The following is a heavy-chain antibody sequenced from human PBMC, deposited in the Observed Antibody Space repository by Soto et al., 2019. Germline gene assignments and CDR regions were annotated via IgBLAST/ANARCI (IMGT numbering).Heavy chain of an antibody. V-gene: IGHV1-18*01. Sequence: GASVEVSCKASGYTFTTYGISWVRQAPGQGLEWMGWTSGDNDNTIYAQKLQGRVTMTTDTSTNTAYMELRSLRSDDTAMYFCTREYCSGGSCYGPDYWGQGTLVTVSS. CDR2: TSGDNDNT. D-gene: IGHD2-15*01. J-gene: IGHJ4*02. CDR3: TREYCSGGSCYGPDY. CDR1: GYTFTTYG.